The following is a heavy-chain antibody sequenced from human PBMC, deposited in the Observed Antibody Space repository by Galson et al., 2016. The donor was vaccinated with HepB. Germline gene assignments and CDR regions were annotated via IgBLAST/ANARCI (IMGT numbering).Heavy chain of an antibody. CDR2: VYSNGAT. V-gene: IGHV4-59*01. CDR1: GGSISSYY. D-gene: IGHD7-27*01. J-gene: IGHJ4*02. Sequence: LSLTCTVSGGSISSYYWSWIRQTPGKGLEWIGYVYSNGATNYNPSFKSRVTISVDLSKNQFSLNLNSVTAADTAVYYCARDLNWGKWNCFDYWGQGTLVTVSS. CDR3: ARDLNWGKWNCFDY.